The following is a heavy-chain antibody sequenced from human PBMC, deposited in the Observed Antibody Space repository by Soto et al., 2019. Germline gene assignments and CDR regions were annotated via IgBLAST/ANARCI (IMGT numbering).Heavy chain of an antibody. CDR1: GYTFTSYY. D-gene: IGHD6-19*01. V-gene: IGHV1-46*01. J-gene: IGHJ4*02. Sequence: QVQLVQSGAEVKKPGASVKVSCKASGYTFTSYYLHWVRQAPGQGLEWMGMINPSGGATSHAQNFRDRVTMTRDTSTSTVYMELRSLRSEDTAVYYCARDWRSSGWFPSSFGFWGQGTLVAVSS. CDR2: INPSGGAT. CDR3: ARDWRSSGWFPSSFGF.